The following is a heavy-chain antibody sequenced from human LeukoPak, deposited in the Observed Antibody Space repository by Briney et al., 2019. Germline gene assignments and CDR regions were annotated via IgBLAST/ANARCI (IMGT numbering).Heavy chain of an antibody. CDR2: IYHNGRT. J-gene: IGHJ4*02. V-gene: IGHV4-59*08. D-gene: IGHD6-13*01. CDR1: GGSISSYY. Sequence: SETLSLTCTVSGGSISSYYWSWIRQPPGKGLDWIGFIYHNGRTDYNPSLKSRVTISADTSKNQFSLKLSSVTAADTAVYYCATRIAAAGTVDYWGQGTLVTVSS. CDR3: ATRIAAAGTVDY.